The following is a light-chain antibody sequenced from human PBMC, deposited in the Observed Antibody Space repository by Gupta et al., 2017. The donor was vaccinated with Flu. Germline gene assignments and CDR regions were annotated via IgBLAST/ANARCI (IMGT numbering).Light chain of an antibody. CDR1: QSLVYSVGNTV. CDR3: MQGAHWPWA. CDR2: LVS. J-gene: IGKJ1*01. V-gene: IGKV2-30*01. Sequence: DVVMTQSPLSLSVTLGQPASISCRSSQSLVYSVGNTVLHWFHQRLGQSPRRLIHLVSRRDSGVPDRFSGSGSGTEFTLKISRVEAEDVGTYFCMQGAHWPWAFGQGTKVEIK.